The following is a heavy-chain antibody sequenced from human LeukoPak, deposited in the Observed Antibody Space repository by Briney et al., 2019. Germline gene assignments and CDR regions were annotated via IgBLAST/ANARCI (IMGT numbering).Heavy chain of an antibody. CDR2: IIPIFGTA. J-gene: IGHJ4*02. V-gene: IGHV1-69*13. D-gene: IGHD3-22*01. Sequence: GASVTVSCKASGGTFSSYAISWVRQAPGQGLEWMGGIIPIFGTANYAQKFQGRVTITADESTSTAYMELSSLRSEDTAVYYCARVRATYYYDSSGYYYFDYWGQGTLVTVSS. CDR3: ARVRATYYYDSSGYYYFDY. CDR1: GGTFSSYA.